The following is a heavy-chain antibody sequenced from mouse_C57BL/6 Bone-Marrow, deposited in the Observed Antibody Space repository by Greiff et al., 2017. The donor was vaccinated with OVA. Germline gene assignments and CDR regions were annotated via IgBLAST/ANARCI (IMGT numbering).Heavy chain of an antibody. D-gene: IGHD4-1*01. V-gene: IGHV1-69*01. CDR1: GYTFTSYW. J-gene: IGHJ2*01. CDR2: IDPSDSYT. CDR3: ARTGTKGYFDY. Sequence: QVQLKQPGAELVMPGASVKLSCKASGYTFTSYWMHWVKQRPGQGLEWIGEIDPSDSYTNYNQKFKGKSTLTVDKSSSTAYMQLSSLTSEDSAVYYCARTGTKGYFDYWGHGTTLTVSS.